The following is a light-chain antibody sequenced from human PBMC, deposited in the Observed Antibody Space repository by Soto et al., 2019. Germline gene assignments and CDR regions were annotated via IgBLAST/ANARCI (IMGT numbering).Light chain of an antibody. CDR2: GAS. CDR1: QSVNSGY. J-gene: IGKJ4*01. Sequence: EIVLTQSPGTLSLSPGERATLSCRASQSVNSGYLAWYQQRPGQPPRLLIYGASSRATGIPDRFSGSGSGTDFTLTISRLEPEDFAVYYCQQYGSSPLTFGGGTKVEIK. V-gene: IGKV3-20*01. CDR3: QQYGSSPLT.